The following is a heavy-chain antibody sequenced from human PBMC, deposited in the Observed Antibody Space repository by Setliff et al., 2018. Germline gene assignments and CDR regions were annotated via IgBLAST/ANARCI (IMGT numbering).Heavy chain of an antibody. CDR2: IYYRGDT. V-gene: IGHV4-39*01. D-gene: IGHD3-16*01. CDR1: GGSISSGVYY. Sequence: PSETLSLTCTVSGGSISSGVYYWAWIRQPPGKGLEWIGRIYYRGDTYYNASLKSRLTLSVDTSKNQVSLNLSSVTAADTAVYYCARLPNYVWGSPVDYWGQGTLVTVSS. J-gene: IGHJ4*02. CDR3: ARLPNYVWGSPVDY.